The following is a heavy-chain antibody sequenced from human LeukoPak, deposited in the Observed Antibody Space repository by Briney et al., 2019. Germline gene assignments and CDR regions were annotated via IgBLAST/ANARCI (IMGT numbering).Heavy chain of an antibody. V-gene: IGHV3-15*01. CDR1: GFTSSNAW. CDR3: TYYYDSSTYYHVDY. D-gene: IGHD3-22*01. Sequence: GGSLRLSCAASGFTSSNAWMSWVRQVPGKGLDWVGRIKSKTNGGTTDHAAPVKGRFTISRDDSKSTLYLQMNSLKTEDTAVYYCTYYYDSSTYYHVDYWGQGTLVTVSS. CDR2: IKSKTNGGTT. J-gene: IGHJ4*02.